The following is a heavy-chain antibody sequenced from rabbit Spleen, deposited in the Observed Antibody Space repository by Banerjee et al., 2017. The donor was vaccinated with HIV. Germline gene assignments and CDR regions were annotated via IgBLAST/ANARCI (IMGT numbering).Heavy chain of an antibody. CDR1: GVSFSTYNF. CDR2: IDTGSRDFT. Sequence: LVESGGDLVQPGASLTLTCTASGVSFSTYNFMCWVRQAPGKGLEWIACIDTGSRDFTYYASWAKGRFTITRSTSLNTVTLQLNSLTAADTATYFCARDLPGVIGWNFNLWGPGTLVTVS. V-gene: IGHV1S40*01. CDR3: ARDLPGVIGWNFNL. J-gene: IGHJ4*01. D-gene: IGHD1-1*01.